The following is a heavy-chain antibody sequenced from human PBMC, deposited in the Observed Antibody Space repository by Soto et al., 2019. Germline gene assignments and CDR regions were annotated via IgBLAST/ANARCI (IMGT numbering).Heavy chain of an antibody. Sequence: TLSLTCAVSVGSSSSGGYSWSWILQPPGKGLEWIGYIYHSGSTYYNPSLKSRVTISVDRSKNQFSLKLSSVTAADTAVYYCARGRDYGGNSVYYYYGMDVWGQGTTVIVSS. D-gene: IGHD4-17*01. CDR1: VGSSSSGGYS. J-gene: IGHJ6*02. V-gene: IGHV4-30-2*01. CDR3: ARGRDYGGNSVYYYYGMDV. CDR2: IYHSGST.